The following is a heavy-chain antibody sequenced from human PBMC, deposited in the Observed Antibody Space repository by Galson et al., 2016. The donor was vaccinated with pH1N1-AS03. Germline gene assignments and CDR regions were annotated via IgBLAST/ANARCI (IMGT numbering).Heavy chain of an antibody. CDR3: ARSGAGSFYEGDF. CDR1: GYTFTNYG. Sequence: SVKVSCKASGYTFTNYGISWVRQAPGQGLEYMGWIGTYTIYAQKLQGSVTMTTNTSTSTANMELRSLRADDTAVYYCARSGAGSFYEGDFWGQGTLVSVSS. V-gene: IGHV1-18*01. CDR2: IGTYT. J-gene: IGHJ4*02. D-gene: IGHD3-10*01.